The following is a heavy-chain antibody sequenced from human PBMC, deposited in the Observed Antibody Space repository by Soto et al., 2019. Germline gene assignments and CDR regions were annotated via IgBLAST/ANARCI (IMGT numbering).Heavy chain of an antibody. J-gene: IGHJ6*03. Sequence: TGQGLEWMGWMNPNSGNTGYAQKFQGRVTMTRNTSISTAYMELSSLRSEDTAVYYCARGLGIAAAHYYYYMDVWGKGTMVTVSS. D-gene: IGHD6-13*01. CDR2: MNPNSGNT. CDR3: ARGLGIAAAHYYYYMDV. V-gene: IGHV1-8*01.